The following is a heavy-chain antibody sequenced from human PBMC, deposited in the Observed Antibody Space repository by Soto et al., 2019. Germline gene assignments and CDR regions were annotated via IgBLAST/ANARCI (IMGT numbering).Heavy chain of an antibody. J-gene: IGHJ6*02. CDR2: INHSGST. CDR1: GGSFSGYY. Sequence: LSLTCAVYGGSFSGYYWSWIRQPPGKGLEWIREINHSGSTNYNPSLKSRVTISVDTSKNQFSLKLSSVTAADTAVYYCARGGIAAAWAYYYYYGMDVWGQGTTVTVS. D-gene: IGHD6-13*01. V-gene: IGHV4-34*01. CDR3: ARGGIAAAWAYYYYYGMDV.